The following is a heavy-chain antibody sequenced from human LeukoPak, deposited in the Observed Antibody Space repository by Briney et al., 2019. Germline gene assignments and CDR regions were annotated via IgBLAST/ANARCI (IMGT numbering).Heavy chain of an antibody. CDR3: VRGADYYGSGSEVDY. Sequence: ASVKVSCKASGYTFTSYGISWVRQAPGQGLEWMGWISAYNGNTNYAQKFQGRVTITRNTSISTAYMELSSLRSEDTAVYFCVRGADYYGSGSEVDYWGQGTLVTVSS. CDR2: ISAYNGNT. CDR1: GYTFTSYG. J-gene: IGHJ4*02. D-gene: IGHD3-10*01. V-gene: IGHV1-18*01.